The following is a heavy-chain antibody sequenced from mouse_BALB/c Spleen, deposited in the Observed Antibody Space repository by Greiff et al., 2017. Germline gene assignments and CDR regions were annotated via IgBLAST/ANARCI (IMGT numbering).Heavy chain of an antibody. V-gene: IGHV5-6-3*01. D-gene: IGHD1-2*01. Sequence: EVQLVESGGGLVQPGGSLKLSCAASGFTFSSYGMSWVRQTPDKRLELVATINSNGGSTYYPDSVKGRFTISRDNAKNTLYLQMSSLKSEDTAMYYCARITTATAWFAYWGQGTLVTVSA. CDR3: ARITTATAWFAY. CDR2: INSNGGST. J-gene: IGHJ3*01. CDR1: GFTFSSYG.